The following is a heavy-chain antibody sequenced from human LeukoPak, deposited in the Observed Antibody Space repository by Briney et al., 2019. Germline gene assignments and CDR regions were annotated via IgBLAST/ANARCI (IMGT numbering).Heavy chain of an antibody. CDR1: GFTFTDYA. CDR2: IGADAGGL. Sequence: TGGSLRLSCVASGFTFTDYAMAWVRQAPGKGPEWVSAIGADAGGLVYADSVKGRFIMSRDNSKNMVYLQMDSLRVEDTAIYYCLNYGPPRRYFASWGQGTLVAVSS. D-gene: IGHD3-10*01. V-gene: IGHV3-23*01. CDR3: LNYGPPRRYFAS. J-gene: IGHJ4*02.